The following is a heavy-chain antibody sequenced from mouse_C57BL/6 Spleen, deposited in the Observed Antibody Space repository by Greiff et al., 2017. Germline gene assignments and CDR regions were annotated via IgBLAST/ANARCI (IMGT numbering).Heavy chain of an antibody. CDR3: ARHYGGSSPAYYAMDY. V-gene: IGHV2-6-1*01. J-gene: IGHJ4*01. Sequence: VKLMESGPGLVAPSQSLSITCTVSGFSLTSYGVHWVRQPPGKGLEWLVVIWSDGSTTYNSALKSRLSISKDNSKSQVFLKMNSLQTDDTAMYYCARHYGGSSPAYYAMDYWGQGTSVTVSS. D-gene: IGHD1-1*01. CDR2: IWSDGST. CDR1: GFSLTSYG.